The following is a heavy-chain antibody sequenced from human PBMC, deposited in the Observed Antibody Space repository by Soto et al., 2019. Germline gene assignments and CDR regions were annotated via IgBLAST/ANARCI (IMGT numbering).Heavy chain of an antibody. J-gene: IGHJ4*02. Sequence: GGSLRLSCAASGFTFSSYGMHWVRQAPGKGLEWVAVISYDGSNKYYADSVKGRFTISRDNSKNTLYLQMNSLRAEDTAVYYCAKRPTTTFGYWGQGTLVTVSS. V-gene: IGHV3-30*18. D-gene: IGHD1-7*01. CDR3: AKRPTTTFGY. CDR1: GFTFSSYG. CDR2: ISYDGSNK.